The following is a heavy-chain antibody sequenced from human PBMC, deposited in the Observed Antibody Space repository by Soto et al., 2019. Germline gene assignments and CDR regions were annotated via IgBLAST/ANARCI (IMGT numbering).Heavy chain of an antibody. CDR2: IYHSGST. V-gene: IGHV4-30-2*01. CDR3: ARELYYYDSSGYNWFGP. D-gene: IGHD3-22*01. Sequence: PSETNPHTCTVSEGYIRGRGDSRSWKKQPPGKGLEWIGYIYHSGSTYYNPSLKSRVTISVDRSKNQFSLKLSSVTAADTAVYYCARELYYYDSSGYNWFGPWGQGTLVTVSS. J-gene: IGHJ5*02. CDR1: EGYIRGRGDS.